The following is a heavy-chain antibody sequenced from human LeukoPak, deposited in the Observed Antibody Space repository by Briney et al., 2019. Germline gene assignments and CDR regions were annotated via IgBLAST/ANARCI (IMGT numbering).Heavy chain of an antibody. J-gene: IGHJ4*02. D-gene: IGHD3-10*01. CDR3: AARRPALGDY. Sequence: PGGSLRLSCAASGFTFSSYEMNWVRQAPGKGLEWVSYISSSGSTIYYADSVKGRFTISRDNAKNSLYLQMNSLRAEDTALYYCAARRPALGDYWGQGTLVTVSS. CDR2: ISSSGSTI. CDR1: GFTFSSYE. V-gene: IGHV3-48*03.